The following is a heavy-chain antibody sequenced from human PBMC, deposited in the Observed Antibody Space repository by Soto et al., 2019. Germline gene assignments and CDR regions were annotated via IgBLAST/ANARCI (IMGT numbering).Heavy chain of an antibody. J-gene: IGHJ4*02. CDR2: ITGSGGNI. D-gene: IGHD6-19*01. CDR3: ASLEQWLPRDY. V-gene: IGHV3-23*01. CDR1: VFTFSYYA. Sequence: EVQLLESGGGLVQPGGSLRLSCAASVFTFSYYAMSWVRQAPGKGPEWVSGITGSGGNIYYAVSVKGRFTISRDNSKNTLSLQMNSLRVEDTAVYYCASLEQWLPRDYWGQGTLVTGSS.